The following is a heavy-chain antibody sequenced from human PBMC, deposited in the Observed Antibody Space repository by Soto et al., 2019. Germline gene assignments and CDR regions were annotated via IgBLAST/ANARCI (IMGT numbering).Heavy chain of an antibody. Sequence: SVKVSCKASGGTFSSYAISWVRQAPGQGLEWMGGIIPIFGTANYAQKFQGRVTITADKSTSTAYMELSSLRSEDTAVYYCARGGYSYGYSDYWGQGTLVTVSS. CDR3: ARGGYSYGYSDY. V-gene: IGHV1-69*06. D-gene: IGHD5-18*01. CDR2: IIPIFGTA. J-gene: IGHJ4*02. CDR1: GGTFSSYA.